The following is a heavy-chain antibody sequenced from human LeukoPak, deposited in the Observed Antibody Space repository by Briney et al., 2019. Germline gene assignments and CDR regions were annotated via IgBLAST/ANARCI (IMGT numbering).Heavy chain of an antibody. D-gene: IGHD1-26*01. CDR1: GYTFTGYY. CDR2: ISAYNGNT. J-gene: IGHJ6*02. Sequence: ASVKVSCKASGYTFTGYYMHWVRQAPGQGLEWMGWISAYNGNTNYAQKLQGRVTMTTDTSTSTAYMELRSLRSDDTAVYYCARDQEELRGMDVWGQGTTVTVSS. V-gene: IGHV1-18*04. CDR3: ARDQEELRGMDV.